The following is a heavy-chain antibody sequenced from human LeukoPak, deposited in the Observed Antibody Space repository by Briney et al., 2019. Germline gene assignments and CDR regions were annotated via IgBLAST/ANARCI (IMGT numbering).Heavy chain of an antibody. CDR3: ARYSGSYPFDY. CDR1: GGSISSSSYY. Sequence: PSETLSLTCSVSGGSISSSSYYWGWIRQPPGQGLEWIANIYYSGSTYYNPSLKSRVAISIDTSKNQFSLKLSSVTAADTAVYYCARYSGSYPFDYWGQGTLLTVSS. D-gene: IGHD1-26*01. J-gene: IGHJ4*02. CDR2: IYYSGST. V-gene: IGHV4-39*07.